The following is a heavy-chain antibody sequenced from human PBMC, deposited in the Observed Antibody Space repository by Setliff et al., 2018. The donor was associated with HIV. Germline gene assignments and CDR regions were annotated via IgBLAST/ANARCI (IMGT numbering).Heavy chain of an antibody. CDR2: ISSSSSYI. CDR1: GFTFSSYS. V-gene: IGHV3-21*01. J-gene: IGHJ3*02. D-gene: IGHD3-22*01. CDR3: ARTAYYRGSSGYYSVAFDM. Sequence: GGSLRLSCAASGFTFSSYSMDWVRQAPGKGLEWVSSISSSSSYIYYADSVKGRFTISREDARNSGYLQMNSLRDDDTAVYFCARTAYYRGSSGYYSVAFDMWGPGTMVTVSS.